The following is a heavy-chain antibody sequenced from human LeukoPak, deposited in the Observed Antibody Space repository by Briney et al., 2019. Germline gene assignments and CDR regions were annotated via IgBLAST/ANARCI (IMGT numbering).Heavy chain of an antibody. Sequence: GGSLRLSCAASGFTFSSYGMHWVRQAPGKGVEWGAVIWYDGSNKYYADSVKGRFTISRDNSKNTLYLQMNSLRAEDTAVYYCARDIGAAGTRTLSDYWGQGTLVTVSS. V-gene: IGHV3-33*01. J-gene: IGHJ4*02. CDR2: IWYDGSNK. CDR1: GFTFSSYG. D-gene: IGHD6-13*01. CDR3: ARDIGAAGTRTLSDY.